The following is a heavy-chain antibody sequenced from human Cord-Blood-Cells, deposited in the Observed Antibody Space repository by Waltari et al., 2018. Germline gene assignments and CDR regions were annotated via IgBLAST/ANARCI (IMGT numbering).Heavy chain of an antibody. CDR2: INPNSGGT. V-gene: IGHV1-2*02. J-gene: IGHJ3*02. D-gene: IGHD2-8*01. Sequence: QVQLVQSGAEVKKPGAAVKVSCKASRYTFTGYYMPWVRQVPGQGLEWMGWINPNSGGTNYAQKFQGRVTMTRDTSISTAYMELSRLRSDDTAVYYCARIPDGLGLGAFDIWGQGTMVTVSS. CDR3: ARIPDGLGLGAFDI. CDR1: RYTFTGYY.